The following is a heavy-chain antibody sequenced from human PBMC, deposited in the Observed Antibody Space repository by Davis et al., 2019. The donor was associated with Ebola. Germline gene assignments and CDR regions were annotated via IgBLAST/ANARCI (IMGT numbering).Heavy chain of an antibody. CDR3: ARDLKLYSSGWENWFDP. CDR2: IYYSGST. D-gene: IGHD6-19*01. V-gene: IGHV4-59*01. J-gene: IGHJ5*02. CDR1: GGSISSYY. Sequence: PSKTLSLTCTVSGGSISSYYRSWIRQPPGKGLEWIGYIYYSGSTNYNPSLKSRVTISVDTSKNQFSLKLSSVTAADTAVYYCARDLKLYSSGWENWFDPWGQGTLVTVSS.